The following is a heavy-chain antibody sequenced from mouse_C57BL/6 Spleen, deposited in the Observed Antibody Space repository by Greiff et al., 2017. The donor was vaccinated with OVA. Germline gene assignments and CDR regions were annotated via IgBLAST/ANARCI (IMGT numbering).Heavy chain of an antibody. Sequence: EVKLLESGPGLVKPSPSLSLTCSVTGYSITSGYYWNWIRRFPGNKLEWMGYISYDGSNNYNPSLKNRISITRDKSKNQVFLKLNSVTTEDTATYYCARWGDYDGLAYWGQGTLVTVSA. CDR3: ARWGDYDGLAY. J-gene: IGHJ3*01. D-gene: IGHD2-4*01. V-gene: IGHV3-6*01. CDR2: ISYDGSN. CDR1: GYSITSGYY.